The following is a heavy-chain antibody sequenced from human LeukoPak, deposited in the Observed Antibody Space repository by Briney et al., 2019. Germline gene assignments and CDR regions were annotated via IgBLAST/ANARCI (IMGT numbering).Heavy chain of an antibody. D-gene: IGHD4-17*01. Sequence: SETLFLTCTVSGGSISSYYWSWIRQPPGKGLEWIAYINYSGTTNYNPSLKSRVTISVDTSKNQFSLKLSSATAADTAVYYCARDTSDYAFDYWGQGTLVTVSS. V-gene: IGHV4-59*12. CDR1: GGSISSYY. CDR3: ARDTSDYAFDY. J-gene: IGHJ4*02. CDR2: INYSGTT.